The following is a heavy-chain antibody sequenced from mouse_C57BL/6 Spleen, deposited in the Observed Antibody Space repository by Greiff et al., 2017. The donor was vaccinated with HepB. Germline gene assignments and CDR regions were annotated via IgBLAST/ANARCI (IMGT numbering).Heavy chain of an antibody. CDR1: GYTFTSYW. D-gene: IGHD1-1*01. V-gene: IGHV1-50*01. CDR2: IDPSDSYT. Sequence: VQLQQPGAELVKPGASVKLSCKASGYTFTSYWMQWVNQRPGQGLEWIGEIDPSDSYTNYNQKFKGKATLTVDTSSSTAYMQLSSLTSEDSAVYYCARPFITTVVATRYWYFDVWGTGTTVTVSS. CDR3: ARPFITTVVATRYWYFDV. J-gene: IGHJ1*03.